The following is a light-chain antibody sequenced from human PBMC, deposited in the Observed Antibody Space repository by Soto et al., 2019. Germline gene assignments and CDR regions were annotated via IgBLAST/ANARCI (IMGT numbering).Light chain of an antibody. CDR1: QSVLYSSNNKNY. J-gene: IGKJ1*01. CDR3: QQYYSPPWT. Sequence: DIVMTQSPDSLAVSLGERATINCKSSQSVLYSSNNKNYVAWYQQKPGQPPRLLIYWASTRESGGPERFSGSGSGRDLTLTISSLQAEDVAVYYCQQYYSPPWTFGQGTQV. V-gene: IGKV4-1*01. CDR2: WAS.